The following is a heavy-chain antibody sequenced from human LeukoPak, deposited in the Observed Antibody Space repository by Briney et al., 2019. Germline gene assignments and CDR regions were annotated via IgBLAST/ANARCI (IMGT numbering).Heavy chain of an antibody. V-gene: IGHV3-74*03. CDR3: TRSGYYNGYDY. CDR2: IAPDGSAT. Sequence: GGSLRLSCVASGFTFSGHWMHWVRQVPGKRLVAVARIAPDGSATTYADSVKGRFTISRDNAKNTLYLEMNSLTAEDTALYYCTRSGYYNGYDYWGQGTLVTVSS. D-gene: IGHD3-10*01. CDR1: GFTFSGHW. J-gene: IGHJ4*02.